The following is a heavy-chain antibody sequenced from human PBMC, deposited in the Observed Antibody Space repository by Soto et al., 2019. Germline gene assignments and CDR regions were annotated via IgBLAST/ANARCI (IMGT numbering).Heavy chain of an antibody. CDR3: ARGPTTFPANVSHYDFWSVDY. CDR2: INAGNGNT. CDR1: GYTLTSYA. V-gene: IGHV1-3*01. D-gene: IGHD3-3*01. J-gene: IGHJ4*02. Sequence: GASAKVSCKASGYTLTSYAMHWVRPAPGQKLEWMGWINAGNGNTKYSQKFQGRVTITRDTSASTAYMELSSLRSEDTAVYYCARGPTTFPANVSHYDFWSVDYWGQGTLVTVSS.